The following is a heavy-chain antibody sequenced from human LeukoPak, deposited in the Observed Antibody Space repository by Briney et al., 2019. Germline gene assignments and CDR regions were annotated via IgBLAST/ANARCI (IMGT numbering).Heavy chain of an antibody. CDR2: IYHSGST. CDR1: GGSISSSNW. D-gene: IGHD2-21*01. Sequence: PSGTLSLTCAVSGGSISSSNWWSWVHQPPGKGLEWIGEIYHSGSTNYNPSLKSRVTISVDKSKNQFSLKLSSVTAADTAVYYCARQRCGGDCYVIWFDPWGQGTLVTVSS. CDR3: ARQRCGGDCYVIWFDP. J-gene: IGHJ5*02. V-gene: IGHV4-4*02.